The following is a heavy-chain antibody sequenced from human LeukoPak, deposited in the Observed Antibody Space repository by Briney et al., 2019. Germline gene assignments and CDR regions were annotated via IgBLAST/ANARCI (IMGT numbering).Heavy chain of an antibody. D-gene: IGHD3-22*01. CDR3: AREHYYYDSSGYYSSANAFDI. CDR1: GGSISSYY. Sequence: PSETLSLTCTVSGGSISSYYWSWIRQPPGKGLEWIGYIYYSGSTYYNPSLKSRVTISVDTSKNQFSLKLSSVTAADTAVYYCAREHYYYDSSGYYSSANAFDIWGQGTMVTVSS. V-gene: IGHV4-59*06. CDR2: IYYSGST. J-gene: IGHJ3*02.